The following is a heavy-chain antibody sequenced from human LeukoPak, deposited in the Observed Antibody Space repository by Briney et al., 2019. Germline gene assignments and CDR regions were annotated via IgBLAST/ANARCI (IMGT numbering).Heavy chain of an antibody. CDR2: INHSGST. CDR3: ARGPGSGWYGVYFF. Sequence: TSETLSHTCAVYGGSFSGYYWSWIRQPPGKGLEWIGEINHSGSTNYNPSLKSRVTISVDTSKNQFSLKLSSVTAADTAVYYCARGPGSGWYGVYFFWGQGTLVTVSS. J-gene: IGHJ4*02. D-gene: IGHD6-19*01. CDR1: GGSFSGYY. V-gene: IGHV4-34*01.